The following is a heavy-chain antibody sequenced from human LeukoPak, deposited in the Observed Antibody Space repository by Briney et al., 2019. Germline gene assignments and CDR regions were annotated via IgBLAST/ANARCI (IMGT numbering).Heavy chain of an antibody. CDR3: TTWSYYDSSGYNFGY. J-gene: IGHJ4*02. D-gene: IGHD3-22*01. CDR1: GFTFSSYW. Sequence: QTGGSLRLSCAASGFTFSSYWMSWVRQAPGKGLEWVANIRQDGSEKYYVDSVKGRFTISRDNAKNSLYLQMNSLKTEDTAVYYCTTWSYYDSSGYNFGYWGQGTLVTVSS. V-gene: IGHV3-7*03. CDR2: IRQDGSEK.